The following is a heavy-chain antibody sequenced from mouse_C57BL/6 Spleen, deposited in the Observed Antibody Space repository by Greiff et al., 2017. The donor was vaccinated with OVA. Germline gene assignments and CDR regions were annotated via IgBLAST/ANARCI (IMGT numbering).Heavy chain of an antibody. CDR1: GFTFSDYY. D-gene: IGHD2-4*01. CDR2: ISNGGGST. CDR3: ARHRIYYDYDEDAMDY. Sequence: EVKVVESGGGLVQPGGSLKLSCAASGFTFSDYYMYWVRQTPEKRLEWVAYISNGGGSTYYPDTVKGRFTISRDNAKNTLYLQMSRLKSEDTAMYYCARHRIYYDYDEDAMDYWGQGTSVTVSS. V-gene: IGHV5-12*01. J-gene: IGHJ4*01.